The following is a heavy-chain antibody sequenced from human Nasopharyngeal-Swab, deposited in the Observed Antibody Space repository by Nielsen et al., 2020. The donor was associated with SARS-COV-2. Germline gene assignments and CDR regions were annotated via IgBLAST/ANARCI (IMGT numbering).Heavy chain of an antibody. V-gene: IGHV1-69*13. CDR2: IIPIFGTA. CDR3: ARADYYDSSGYYEYYYYMDV. CDR1: GGTFSSYA. J-gene: IGHJ6*03. D-gene: IGHD3-22*01. Sequence: SVKVSCKASGGTFSSYAISWVRQAPGQGLEWMGGIIPIFGTANYAQKFQGRVTITADESTGTAYMELSSLRSEDTAVYYCARADYYDSSGYYEYYYYMDVWGKGTTVTVSS.